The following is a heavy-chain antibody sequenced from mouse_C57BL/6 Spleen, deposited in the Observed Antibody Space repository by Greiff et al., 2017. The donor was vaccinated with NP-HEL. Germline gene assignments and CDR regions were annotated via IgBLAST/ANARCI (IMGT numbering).Heavy chain of an antibody. J-gene: IGHJ2*01. D-gene: IGHD1-1*02. CDR1: GYTFTGYW. Sequence: VQLQKAGEERMKPGASVKLSCKATGYTFTGYWIEWVKQRPGHGLEWIGEILPGSGSTNYNEKFKGKATFTADTSSNTAYMQLSSLTTEDSAIYYCARRGSYGLPVFLFDYWGQGTTLTVSS. CDR3: ARRGSYGLPVFLFDY. CDR2: ILPGSGST. V-gene: IGHV1-9*01.